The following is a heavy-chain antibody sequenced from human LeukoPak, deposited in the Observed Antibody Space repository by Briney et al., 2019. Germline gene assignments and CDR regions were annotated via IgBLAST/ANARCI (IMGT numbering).Heavy chain of an antibody. D-gene: IGHD3-10*01. CDR1: GFTFSSYA. V-gene: IGHV3-30*04. CDR2: ISYDGSYK. CDR3: ARDTYYGSGRHYYYYMDV. Sequence: PGRSLRLSCAASGFTFSSYAMRWVRQAPGKGLEWVALISYDGSYKDYADSVKGRFTISRDTSKNTLFLQVISLRAEDTAVYYCARDTYYGSGRHYYYYMDVWGKGTTVTVSS. J-gene: IGHJ6*03.